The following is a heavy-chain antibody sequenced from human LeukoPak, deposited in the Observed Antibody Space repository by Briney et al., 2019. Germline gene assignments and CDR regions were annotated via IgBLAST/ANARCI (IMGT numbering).Heavy chain of an antibody. Sequence: PSETLSLTCAVYGGSFSGYYWSWIRQPPGKGLEWIGEINHSGSTNYNPSLKSRVTISVDTSKNQFSLKLSSVTAADTAVYYCARPRGLQSLGGGAFDIWGQGTMVTVSS. CDR1: GGSFSGYY. D-gene: IGHD3-10*01. V-gene: IGHV4-34*01. J-gene: IGHJ3*02. CDR2: INHSGST. CDR3: ARPRGLQSLGGGAFDI.